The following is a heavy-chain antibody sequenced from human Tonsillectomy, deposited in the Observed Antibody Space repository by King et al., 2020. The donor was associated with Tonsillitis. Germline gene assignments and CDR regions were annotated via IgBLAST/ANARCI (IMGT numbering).Heavy chain of an antibody. D-gene: IGHD2-8*01. J-gene: IGHJ6*02. Sequence: VQLVESGGGLVQPGGSLRLSCAASGFTFSSYWMSWVRKAPGKGLEWVANIKQDGSEKYYADSVKGRFTISRDNAKNSLYLQMNSLRAEDTAVYYCAREMYGDYYGMDVWGQGTTVTVSS. CDR2: IKQDGSEK. CDR1: GFTFSSYW. V-gene: IGHV3-7*01. CDR3: AREMYGDYYGMDV.